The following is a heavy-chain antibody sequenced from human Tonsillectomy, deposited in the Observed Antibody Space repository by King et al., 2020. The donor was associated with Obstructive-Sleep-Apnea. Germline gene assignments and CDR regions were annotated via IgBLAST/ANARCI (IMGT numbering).Heavy chain of an antibody. Sequence: VQLVESGGGLVQPGGSLRLSFAASGFTFSSYAMSWVRQAPGMGLEWVSAISVSGGSTYYADSVKGRFTISRDNSKNMLYLQMNSLRAEDTAVYYCAKSIVGATAPDYWGQGTLVTVSS. CDR2: ISVSGGST. V-gene: IGHV3-23*04. CDR3: AKSIVGATAPDY. J-gene: IGHJ4*02. CDR1: GFTFSSYA. D-gene: IGHD1-26*01.